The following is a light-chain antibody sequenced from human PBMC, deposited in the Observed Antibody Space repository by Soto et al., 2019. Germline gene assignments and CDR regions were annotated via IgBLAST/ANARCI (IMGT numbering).Light chain of an antibody. CDR3: SSYTTTSHYV. CDR1: ISDVGSYDL. CDR2: QVS. J-gene: IGLJ1*01. Sequence: QSVLTQPASVSVSPGQSITISCTGSISDVGSYDLVSWYQQHPGKAPKLMIYQVSRRPSGVSNRFFGSKSGNTASLAISGLQPEDEADYYCSSYTTTSHYVFGTGTKVTVL. V-gene: IGLV2-14*02.